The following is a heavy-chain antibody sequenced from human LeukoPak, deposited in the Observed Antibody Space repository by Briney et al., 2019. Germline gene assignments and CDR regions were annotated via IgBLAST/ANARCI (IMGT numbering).Heavy chain of an antibody. CDR3: ARNRSEPLGNGGSFDS. CDR1: GYSISSGDY. CDR2: IYHSGST. Sequence: PSETLSLTCAVSGYSISSGDYWGWIRLPPGKGLEWIESIYHSGSTYYNPSLKSRVTISVDTSKRQFSLTLSSVTAADTAVYYCARNRSEPLGNGGSFDSWGQGTLVTVSS. V-gene: IGHV4-38-2*01. D-gene: IGHD3-16*01. J-gene: IGHJ4*02.